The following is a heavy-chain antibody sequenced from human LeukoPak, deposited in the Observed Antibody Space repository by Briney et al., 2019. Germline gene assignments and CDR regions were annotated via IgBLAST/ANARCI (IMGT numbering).Heavy chain of an antibody. D-gene: IGHD3-10*02. Sequence: GGSLRLSCAASGFTFSSYSMNWVRQAPGKGLEWVSYISSGSPIIYYADSVKGRFTISRDNAKNSLYLQMNSLRAEDTAVYYCAELGITMIGGVWGKGTTVTIPS. CDR3: AELGITMIGGV. CDR2: ISSGSPII. J-gene: IGHJ6*04. CDR1: GFTFSSYS. V-gene: IGHV3-48*04.